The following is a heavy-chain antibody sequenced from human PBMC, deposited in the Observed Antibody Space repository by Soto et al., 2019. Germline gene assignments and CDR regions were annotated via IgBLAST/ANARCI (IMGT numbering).Heavy chain of an antibody. J-gene: IGHJ4*02. CDR3: AHRRGGYQKYYFDY. CDR1: GFSLSTSGVG. D-gene: IGHD1-26*01. CDR2: IYWDDDK. V-gene: IGHV2-5*02. Sequence: QITLKESGPTLVKPTQTLTLTCTFSGFSLSTSGVGVGWIRQPPGKALEWLALIYWDDDKRYSPSLKSRLTITKDTSKNQVVLTMTNMDPVDTATYYCAHRRGGYQKYYFDYWGQGTLVTVSS.